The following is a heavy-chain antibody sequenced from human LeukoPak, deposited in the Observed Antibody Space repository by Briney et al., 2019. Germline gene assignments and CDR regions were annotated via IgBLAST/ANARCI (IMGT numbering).Heavy chain of an antibody. CDR3: ARAGIVGAKTLGLRSDFDI. D-gene: IGHD1-26*01. V-gene: IGHV1-2*04. CDR2: INPNSGGT. Sequence: ASVNVSCKASGYTFTVYYMHWVRQAPGQGLEWMGWINPNSGGTNYAHKFQGWVTMTRDTSITTAYMELSRLRSHDTAVYYCARAGIVGAKTLGLRSDFDIWGQGTMVTVSS. J-gene: IGHJ3*02. CDR1: GYTFTVYY.